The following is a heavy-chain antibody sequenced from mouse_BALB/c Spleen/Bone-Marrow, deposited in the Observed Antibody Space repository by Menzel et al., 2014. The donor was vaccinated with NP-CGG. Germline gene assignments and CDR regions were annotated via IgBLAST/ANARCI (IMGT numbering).Heavy chain of an antibody. CDR1: GFDFSRFW. J-gene: IGHJ3*01. D-gene: IGHD1-2*01. V-gene: IGHV4-1*02. CDR3: TRLHYYGYSAY. CDR2: INPDSSTI. Sequence: EVKLMESGGGLVQPGGSLKLPCAASGFDFSRFWMSWVRQAPGKGLEWIGGINPDSSTINYTPSLKDKFIISRVNAKNTLYLQKSKVRSEDTALYYCTRLHYYGYSAYWGQGTLVTVST.